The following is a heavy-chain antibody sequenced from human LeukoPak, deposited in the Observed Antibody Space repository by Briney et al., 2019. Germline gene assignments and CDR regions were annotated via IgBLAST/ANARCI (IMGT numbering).Heavy chain of an antibody. CDR2: IYSGGST. V-gene: IGHV3-53*01. CDR3: AGSVDSDYFDY. Sequence: GGSLRLSCAASGFTVSSNYMSWVRQAPGKGLEWVSVIYSGGSTYYADSVKGRFTISRDNSKNTLYLQMNSLRAEDTAVYYCAGSVDSDYFDYWGQGTLVTVSS. CDR1: GFTVSSNY. J-gene: IGHJ4*02. D-gene: IGHD5-12*01.